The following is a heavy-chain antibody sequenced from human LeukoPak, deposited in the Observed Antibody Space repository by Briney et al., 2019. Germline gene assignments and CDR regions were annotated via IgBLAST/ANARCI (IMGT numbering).Heavy chain of an antibody. J-gene: IGHJ4*02. CDR3: ARRPMPRVVGATRRFYFDY. D-gene: IGHD1-26*01. CDR2: IYYSGST. Sequence: PSETLSLTCTVSGGSISSSSYYWGWLRQPPGTGLEWIGSIYYSGSTYYNPSLKSRVTISVDTSKNQFSLKLSSVTAADTAVYYCARRPMPRVVGATRRFYFDYWGQGTLVTVSS. V-gene: IGHV4-39*07. CDR1: GGSISSSSYY.